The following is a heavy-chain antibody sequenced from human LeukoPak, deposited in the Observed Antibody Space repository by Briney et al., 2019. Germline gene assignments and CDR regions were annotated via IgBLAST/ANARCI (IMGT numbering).Heavy chain of an antibody. J-gene: IGHJ3*01. V-gene: IGHV1-18*01. D-gene: IGHD2-2*01. CDR1: GHTFVSYG. Sequence: ASVKVSCKASGHTFVSYGISWVRQVPGRGLEWMGWISGYNGKINYAQKFQGRVTMTTDTSTSTAYLELRSLTSEDTAVYYCARRFCSSVSCYDDDAFDVWGQGTLVTVSS. CDR3: ARRFCSSVSCYDDDAFDV. CDR2: ISGYNGKI.